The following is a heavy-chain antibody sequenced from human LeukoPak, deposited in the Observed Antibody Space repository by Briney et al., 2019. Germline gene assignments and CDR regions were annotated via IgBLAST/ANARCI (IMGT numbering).Heavy chain of an antibody. CDR2: ISYDGSNK. J-gene: IGHJ4*02. Sequence: GRSLRLSCAASGFTFSSYAMHWVRQAPGKGLEWVAVISYDGSNKYYADSVKDRFTISRDNSKNTLYLQMNSLRAEDTAVYYCARESGIVVVPAATINYYFDYWGQGTLVTVSS. V-gene: IGHV3-30*04. CDR3: ARESGIVVVPAATINYYFDY. D-gene: IGHD2-2*01. CDR1: GFTFSSYA.